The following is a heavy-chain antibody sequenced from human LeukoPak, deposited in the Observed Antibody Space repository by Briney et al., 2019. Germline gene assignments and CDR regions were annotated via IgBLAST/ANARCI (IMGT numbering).Heavy chain of an antibody. CDR1: GFTFSSYG. J-gene: IGHJ4*02. D-gene: IGHD2-2*01. Sequence: PGRSLRLSCAASGFTFSSYGMHWVRQAPGKGLEWVAVIWYDGSNKYYADSVKGRFTISRDNSKNTLYLQMNSLRAEGTAVYYCAEETLYCSSTSCYSYFDYWGQGTLVTVSS. V-gene: IGHV3-33*06. CDR2: IWYDGSNK. CDR3: AEETLYCSSTSCYSYFDY.